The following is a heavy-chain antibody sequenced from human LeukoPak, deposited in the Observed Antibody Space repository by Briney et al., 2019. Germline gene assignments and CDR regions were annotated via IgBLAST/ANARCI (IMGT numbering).Heavy chain of an antibody. CDR3: ARRAAGIVVVPAAINWFDP. CDR2: INHSGST. CDR1: GGSFSGYY. D-gene: IGHD2-2*01. Sequence: KTSETLSLTCAVYGGSFSGYYWSWIRQPPGKGLEWIGEINHSGSTNYNPSLKSRVTISVDTSKNQFSLKLSSVTAADTAVYYCARRAAGIVVVPAAINWFDPWGQGTLVTVSS. J-gene: IGHJ5*02. V-gene: IGHV4-34*01.